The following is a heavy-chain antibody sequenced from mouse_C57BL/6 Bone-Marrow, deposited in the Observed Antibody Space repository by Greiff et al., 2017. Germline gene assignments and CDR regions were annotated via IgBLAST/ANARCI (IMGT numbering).Heavy chain of an antibody. V-gene: IGHV1-55*01. D-gene: IGHD2-3*01. J-gene: IGHJ3*01. Sequence: QVQLQQPGAELVKPGASVKMSCKASGYTFTSYWITWVKQRRGQGLEWIGDIYPGSGSTNYNEKFKSKATLTVDTSSSTAYMQLSSLSSEGSAVYYCARENDGYLAWFAYWGQGTLVTVSA. CDR1: GYTFTSYW. CDR2: IYPGSGST. CDR3: ARENDGYLAWFAY.